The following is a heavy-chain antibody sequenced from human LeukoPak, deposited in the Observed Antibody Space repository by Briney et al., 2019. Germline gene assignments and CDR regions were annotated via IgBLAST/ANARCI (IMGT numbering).Heavy chain of an antibody. CDR3: ARDGYNFFH. D-gene: IGHD5-24*01. J-gene: IGHJ4*02. V-gene: IGHV3-48*03. CDR2: ISSSGSTI. Sequence: PGGSLRLSCAASGFTFSSYEMNWVRQAPGKGLEWASYISSSGSTIYYADSVKGRFTISRDNAKNSLYLQMNSLRAEDTAVYYCARDGYNFFHWGQGTLVTVSS. CDR1: GFTFSSYE.